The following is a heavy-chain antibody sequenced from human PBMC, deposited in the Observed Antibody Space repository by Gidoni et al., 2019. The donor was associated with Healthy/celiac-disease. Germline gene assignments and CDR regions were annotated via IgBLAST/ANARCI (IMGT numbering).Heavy chain of an antibody. V-gene: IGHV3-33*01. CDR3: ARGDIVVVESRARGFDP. Sequence: QVQLVESGGGVVQPGRSLRLPCAASGFPFRSYGMHWVRQAPGKGLEWVAVIWYDGSNKYYADSVKGRFTISRDNSKNTLYLQMNSLRAEDTAVYYCARGDIVVVESRARGFDPWGQGTLVTVSS. J-gene: IGHJ5*02. CDR1: GFPFRSYG. CDR2: IWYDGSNK. D-gene: IGHD2-15*01.